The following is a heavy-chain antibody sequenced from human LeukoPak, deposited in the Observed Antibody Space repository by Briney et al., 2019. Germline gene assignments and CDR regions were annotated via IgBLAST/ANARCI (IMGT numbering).Heavy chain of an antibody. CDR3: ARDDGGSCHP. V-gene: IGHV3-74*01. Sequence: GGSLRLSCAASGFTFSSYWMHWVRQAPGQGLVWVSRINRDGSSTIYADSVKGRFSISTDNTKNILYLQMNSLRAEDTAIYYCARDDGGSCHPWGQGTLVTVSS. CDR1: GFTFSSYW. J-gene: IGHJ5*02. CDR2: INRDGSST. D-gene: IGHD2-15*01.